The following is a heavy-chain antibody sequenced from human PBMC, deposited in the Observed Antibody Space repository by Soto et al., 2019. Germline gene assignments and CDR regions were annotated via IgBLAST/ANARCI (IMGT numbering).Heavy chain of an antibody. J-gene: IGHJ5*02. D-gene: IGHD3-10*01. V-gene: IGHV3-23*01. CDR2: ISGSGGST. Sequence: GGSLRLSCAASGFTFSSYAMSWVRQAPGKGLEWVSAISGSGGSTYYADSVKGRFTISRDNSKNTLYLQMNSLRAEDTAVYYCAKNPAVTMVRGVIVVFGWFDPWGQGTLVTVSS. CDR1: GFTFSSYA. CDR3: AKNPAVTMVRGVIVVFGWFDP.